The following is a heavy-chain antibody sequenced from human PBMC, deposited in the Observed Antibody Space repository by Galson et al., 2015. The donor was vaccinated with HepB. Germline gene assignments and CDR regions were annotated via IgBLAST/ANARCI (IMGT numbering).Heavy chain of an antibody. J-gene: IGHJ5*02. V-gene: IGHV6-1*01. D-gene: IGHD6-13*01. CDR2: TYYRSKWYT. Sequence: CAISGDSVSSNSAAWNWIRQSPSRGLEWLGRTYYRSKWYTDYALSVQGRITINPDTSRNQFSLQLTSLTPDDTAVYYCARVEQQVVPTGWFDPWGQGTLVTVSS. CDR3: ARVEQQVVPTGWFDP. CDR1: GDSVSSNSAA.